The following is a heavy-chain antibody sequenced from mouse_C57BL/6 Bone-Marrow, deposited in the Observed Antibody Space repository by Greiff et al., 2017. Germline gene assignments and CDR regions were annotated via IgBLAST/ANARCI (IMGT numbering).Heavy chain of an antibody. V-gene: IGHV3-3*01. J-gene: IGHJ1*03. Sequence: EVKLQESGPSLVRPSQTLSLTCTVTGFSINSDCYWIWIRQFPGNKLEYIGYTFYSGITYYNPSLESRTYITRDTSKNQFSLKLSSVTTEDTATYYCARSLYYGSRGGYFDVWGTGTTVTVSS. CDR1: GFSINSDCY. CDR2: TFYSGIT. D-gene: IGHD1-1*01. CDR3: ARSLYYGSRGGYFDV.